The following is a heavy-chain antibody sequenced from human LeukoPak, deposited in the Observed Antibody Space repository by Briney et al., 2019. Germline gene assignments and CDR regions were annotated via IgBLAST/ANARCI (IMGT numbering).Heavy chain of an antibody. CDR2: ISGSGGST. Sequence: GGSLRLSCAASGFTSSSYAMSWVRQAPGKGLEWVSAISGSGGSTYYADSVKGRFTISRDNSKNTLYLQMNSLRAEDTAVYYCARDTVAVAGRRADYWGQGTLVTVSS. J-gene: IGHJ4*02. CDR1: GFTSSSYA. V-gene: IGHV3-23*01. D-gene: IGHD6-19*01. CDR3: ARDTVAVAGRRADY.